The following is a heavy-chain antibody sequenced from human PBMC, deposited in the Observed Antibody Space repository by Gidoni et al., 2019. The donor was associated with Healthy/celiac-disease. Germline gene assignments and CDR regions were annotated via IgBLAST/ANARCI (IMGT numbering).Heavy chain of an antibody. CDR2: IIPIFGTA. D-gene: IGHD3-22*01. CDR3: ARDYEMYYYDSSGYYRNDAFDI. CDR1: GGTFSSYA. V-gene: IGHV1-69*01. J-gene: IGHJ3*02. Sequence: QVQLVQSGAEVKKPGSSVKVSCKDSGGTFSSYAISWVRQAPGQGLEWIGGIIPIFGTANYAQKFQGRVTITADESTSTAYMELSSLRSEDTAVYYCARDYEMYYYDSSGYYRNDAFDIWGQGTIVTVSS.